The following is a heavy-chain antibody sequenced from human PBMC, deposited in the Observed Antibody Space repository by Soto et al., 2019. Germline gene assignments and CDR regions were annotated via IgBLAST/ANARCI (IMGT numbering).Heavy chain of an antibody. CDR3: ARDLAAAGRHRPTYGMDV. V-gene: IGHV4-30-2*01. D-gene: IGHD6-13*01. CDR2: IYHSGST. Sequence: PSETLSLTCAVSGGSISSGGYSWSWIRQPPGKGLEWIGYIYHSGSTYYNPSLKSRVTISVDRSKNQFSLKLSSVTAADTAVYYCARDLAAAGRHRPTYGMDVWGQGTTVTVSS. J-gene: IGHJ6*02. CDR1: GGSISSGGYS.